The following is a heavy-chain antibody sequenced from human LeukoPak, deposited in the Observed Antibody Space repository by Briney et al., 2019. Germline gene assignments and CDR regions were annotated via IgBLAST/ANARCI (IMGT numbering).Heavy chain of an antibody. Sequence: SVKVSCKASGGTFSSYAISWVRQAPGQGLEWMGRIIPILGIANYAQKFQGRVTITAGKSTSTAYMELSSLRSEDTAVYYCAGDPSYSYGIFDYWGQGTLVTVSS. CDR1: GGTFSSYA. V-gene: IGHV1-69*04. J-gene: IGHJ4*02. CDR2: IIPILGIA. CDR3: AGDPSYSYGIFDY. D-gene: IGHD5-18*01.